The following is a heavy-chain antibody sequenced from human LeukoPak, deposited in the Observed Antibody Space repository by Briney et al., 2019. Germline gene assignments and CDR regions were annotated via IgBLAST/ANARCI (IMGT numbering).Heavy chain of an antibody. CDR2: IYAGGYT. V-gene: IGHV3-66*01. Sequence: GGSLRLSCAASGFTVSNNYMSWVRQAPGKGLEWVSIIYAGGYTYYADSVKDRFTISRDNSKNTLYLQMNSLTAEDTAVYYCARNGPGGYYFDFWGQGTPVTVSS. D-gene: IGHD2-8*02. J-gene: IGHJ4*02. CDR3: ARNGPGGYYFDF. CDR1: GFTVSNNY.